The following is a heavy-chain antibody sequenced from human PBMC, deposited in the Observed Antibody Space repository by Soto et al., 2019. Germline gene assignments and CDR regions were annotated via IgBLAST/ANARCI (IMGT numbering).Heavy chain of an antibody. Sequence: PGGSLRLSCAASGFTFSSYAMSWVRQAPGKGLEWVSAISGSVGSTYYADSVKGRFTISRDNSKNTLYLQMNSLRAEDTAVYYSAAGVIVVVQYWGQGTLVTVSS. D-gene: IGHD3-22*01. CDR3: AAGVIVVVQY. V-gene: IGHV3-23*01. CDR1: GFTFSSYA. CDR2: ISGSVGST. J-gene: IGHJ4*02.